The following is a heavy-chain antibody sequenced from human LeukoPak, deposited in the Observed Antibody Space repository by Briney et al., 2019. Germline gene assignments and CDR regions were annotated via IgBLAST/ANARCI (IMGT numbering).Heavy chain of an antibody. CDR3: ARTGYRCSSTSCYGLYHYFPGMDV. D-gene: IGHD2-2*01. J-gene: IGHJ6*02. Sequence: GGSLRLSCAAPGFTFSSYGMHWVRQAPGKGLEWVAVIWYDGSNKYYADSVKGRFTISRDNSKNTLYLQMNSLRAEDTAVYYCARTGYRCSSTSCYGLYHYFPGMDVRRRGGTATVCS. CDR2: IWYDGSNK. CDR1: GFTFSSYG. V-gene: IGHV3-33*01.